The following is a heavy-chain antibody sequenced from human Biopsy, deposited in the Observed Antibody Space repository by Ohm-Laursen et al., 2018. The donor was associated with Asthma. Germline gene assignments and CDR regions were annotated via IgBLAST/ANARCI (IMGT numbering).Heavy chain of an antibody. Sequence: VSSVKVSCQASGYNFISFAIHWVRQAPGHRLEWMGWVNTGNGDTKYSQKFQGRVTITRDTSASTAYMKLRSLRSEDTATYYCARTYYDFLTGQVKDVFGVWGQGTMVTVSS. CDR1: GYNFISFA. V-gene: IGHV1-3*04. J-gene: IGHJ3*01. CDR2: VNTGNGDT. CDR3: ARTYYDFLTGQVKDVFGV. D-gene: IGHD3-9*01.